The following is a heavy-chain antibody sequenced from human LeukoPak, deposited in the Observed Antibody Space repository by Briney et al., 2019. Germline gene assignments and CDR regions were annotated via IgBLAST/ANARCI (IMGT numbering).Heavy chain of an antibody. J-gene: IGHJ4*02. CDR3: AKRGVVIRAVIIVGFHKEAYYFDY. V-gene: IGHV3-23*01. CDR1: GITLSNYG. D-gene: IGHD3-10*01. CDR2: ISDRGGST. Sequence: PGGSLRLSCAVSGITLSNYGMSWVHQAPGKGLEWVAGISDRGGSTNYADSVKGRFTISRDPKNTLYLQMNSLRAEDTAVYFCAKRGVVIRAVIIVGFHKEAYYFDYWGQGALVTVSS.